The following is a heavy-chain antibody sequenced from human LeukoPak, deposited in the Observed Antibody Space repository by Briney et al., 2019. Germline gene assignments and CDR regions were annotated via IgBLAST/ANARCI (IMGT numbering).Heavy chain of an antibody. J-gene: IGHJ1*01. CDR3: ARDRDCSSTSCYIRAEYFQH. D-gene: IGHD2-2*02. CDR2: IKQDGSEK. CDR1: GFTSSSYW. Sequence: PGGSLRLSCAASGFTSSSYWMSWVRQAPGKGLEWVANIKQDGSEKYYVDSVKGRFTISRDNAKNSLYLQMNSLRAEDTAVYYCARDRDCSSTSCYIRAEYFQHWGQGALVTVSS. V-gene: IGHV3-7*01.